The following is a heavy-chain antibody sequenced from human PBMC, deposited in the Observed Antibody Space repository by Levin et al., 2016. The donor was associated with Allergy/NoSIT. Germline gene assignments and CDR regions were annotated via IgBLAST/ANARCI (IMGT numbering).Heavy chain of an antibody. V-gene: IGHV3-23*01. J-gene: IGHJ6*02. CDR2: ISGSGGST. CDR3: AKVEDTGYGRGGGYYYGMDV. D-gene: IGHD3-16*01. Sequence: VRQAPGKGLEWVSAISGSGGSTYYADSVKGRFTISRDNSKNTLYLQMNSLRAEDTAVYYCAKVEDTGYGRGGGYYYGMDVWGQGTTVTVSS.